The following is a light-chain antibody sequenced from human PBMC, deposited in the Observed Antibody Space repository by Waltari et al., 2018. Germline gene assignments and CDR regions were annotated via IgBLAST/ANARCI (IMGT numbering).Light chain of an antibody. J-gene: IGKJ1*01. CDR2: DAS. CDR1: QSVASY. Sequence: IVLTQSPAILSLSPGERATLSCRASQSVASYLAWYQQKPGQAPRLLIYDASNGASGIPARFSGSGSGTDFTLTISSLEPEDFAVYYCQQRIGWPPWTFGQGTKVEI. CDR3: QQRIGWPPWT. V-gene: IGKV3-11*01.